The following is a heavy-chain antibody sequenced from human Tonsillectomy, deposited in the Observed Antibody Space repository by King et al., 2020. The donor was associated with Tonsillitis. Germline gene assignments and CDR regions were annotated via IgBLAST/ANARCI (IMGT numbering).Heavy chain of an antibody. CDR1: GFTFNHYA. J-gene: IGHJ3*02. CDR2: IWYDGSNE. D-gene: IGHD5-24*01. Sequence: VQLVESGGGVVQPGRSLRLSCAASGFTFNHYAMHWVRQAPGKGLEWVALIWYDGSNEFYADSVRGRFTISRDNSKKTLYLQMNSLRSEDTAVYYCARDWPDGYNSVGASDIWGQGTVVTVSS. CDR3: ARDWPDGYNSVGASDI. V-gene: IGHV3-33*08.